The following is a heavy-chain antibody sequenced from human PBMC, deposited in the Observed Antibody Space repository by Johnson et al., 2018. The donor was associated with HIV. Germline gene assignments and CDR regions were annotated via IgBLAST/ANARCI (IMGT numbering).Heavy chain of an antibody. Sequence: VQLVESGGGLVQPGGSLRLSCAASGFTFSSYAMSWVRQAPGKGLEWVSAISGSGGSTYYADSVKGRFTISSDNSKNTLYLQMNSLRAEDTAVYYCAKDQGETYYNFWSGYLGDAFDIWGQGTMVTVSS. J-gene: IGHJ3*02. V-gene: IGHV3-23*04. CDR1: GFTFSSYA. CDR2: ISGSGGST. D-gene: IGHD3-3*01. CDR3: AKDQGETYYNFWSGYLGDAFDI.